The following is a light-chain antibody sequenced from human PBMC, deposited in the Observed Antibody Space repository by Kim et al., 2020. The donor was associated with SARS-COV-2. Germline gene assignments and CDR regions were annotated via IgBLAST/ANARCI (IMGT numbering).Light chain of an antibody. Sequence: SSELTQDPAVSVALGQTVRITCQGDSLRSYYASWYQQKPGQAPVLVIYGKNNRPSGIPDRFSGSSSGNTASLTTTGAQAEDEAGYYCNSRDSSGNHRGVVFGGGTQLTVL. J-gene: IGLJ2*01. CDR1: SLRSYY. CDR2: GKN. V-gene: IGLV3-19*01. CDR3: NSRDSSGNHRGVV.